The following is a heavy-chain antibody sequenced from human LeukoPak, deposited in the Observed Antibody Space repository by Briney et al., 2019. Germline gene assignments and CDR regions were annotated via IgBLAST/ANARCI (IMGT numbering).Heavy chain of an antibody. CDR2: FTSKTDGGTT. V-gene: IGHV3-15*01. Sequence: GGSLRLSCAASGFTFNKARMNWVRQAPGKGLEWVGRFTSKTDGGTTDYAAPVRGRFTISRDDSKDTLYLQMNSLKTEYTAVYYCTTARSFNSSGSLAYWGQGTLVTVSS. CDR3: TTARSFNSSGSLAY. CDR1: GFTFNKAR. J-gene: IGHJ4*02. D-gene: IGHD3-22*01.